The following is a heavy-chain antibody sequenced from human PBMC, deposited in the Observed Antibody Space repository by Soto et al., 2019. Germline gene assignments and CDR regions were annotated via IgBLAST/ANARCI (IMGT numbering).Heavy chain of an antibody. V-gene: IGHV1-58*01. CDR1: GFTFTSSA. CDR3: AADPYYYGSGSYPSPFDY. CDR2: IVVGSGNT. D-gene: IGHD3-10*01. Sequence: QMQLVQSGPEVKKPGTSVKVSCKASGFTFTSSAVQWVRQARGQRLEWIGWIVVGSGNTNYAQKFQERVTITRDMSTSTAYMELSSLRSEDTAVYYCAADPYYYGSGSYPSPFDYWGQGTLVTVSS. J-gene: IGHJ4*02.